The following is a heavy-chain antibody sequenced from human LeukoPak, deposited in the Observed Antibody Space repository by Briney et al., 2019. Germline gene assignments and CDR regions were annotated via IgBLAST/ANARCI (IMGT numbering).Heavy chain of an antibody. CDR3: ARDGSSSWYEDAFAI. Sequence: ASVKVSCKASGYTFTSYYMHWVRQAPGQGLEWMGIIDPSGGSTSYAQKFQGRVTITRDTSASTAYMELSSLRSEDTAVYYCARDGSSSWYEDAFAIWGQGTMVTVSS. D-gene: IGHD6-13*01. J-gene: IGHJ3*02. V-gene: IGHV1-46*01. CDR2: IDPSGGST. CDR1: GYTFTSYY.